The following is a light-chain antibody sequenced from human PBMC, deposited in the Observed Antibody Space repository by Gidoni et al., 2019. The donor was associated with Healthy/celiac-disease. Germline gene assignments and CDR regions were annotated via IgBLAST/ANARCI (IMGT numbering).Light chain of an antibody. CDR2: KDS. V-gene: IGLV3-25*02. CDR3: QSADSSGTVRV. Sequence: SYELTQPPSVSVSPGQTARITCSGDALPKQYAYWYQQKPGQAPVLVIYKDSERPSGIPERFSGSSSGKTVTLTISGVQAEDEADYYCQSADSSGTVRVFGTGTKVTVL. CDR1: ALPKQY. J-gene: IGLJ1*01.